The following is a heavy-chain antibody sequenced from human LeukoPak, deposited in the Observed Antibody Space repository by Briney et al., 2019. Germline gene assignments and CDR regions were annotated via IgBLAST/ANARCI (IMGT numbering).Heavy chain of an antibody. Sequence: PSETLSLTCTVSGGSISSSSYYWGWIRQPPGKGLEWIGSIYYSGRTNYSPSLKSRVTISVDTSENQFSLKLSSVTAADTAVYYCARGAGWWDYWGQGTLVTVSS. J-gene: IGHJ4*02. CDR3: ARGAGWWDY. D-gene: IGHD6-19*01. V-gene: IGHV4-39*07. CDR1: GGSISSSSYY. CDR2: IYYSGRT.